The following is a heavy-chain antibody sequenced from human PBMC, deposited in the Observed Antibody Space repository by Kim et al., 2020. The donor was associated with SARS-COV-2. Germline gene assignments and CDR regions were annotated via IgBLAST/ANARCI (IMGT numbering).Heavy chain of an antibody. D-gene: IGHD3-10*01. CDR3: AKVNYFGSYFYFYY. CDR2: ISDNGVNT. CDR1: GFRFTSYG. Sequence: GGSLRLSCAASGFRFTSYGMSWVRQAPGKGLEWVSSISDNGVNTYYADSVEGRFTISKDNSRNTLYLQMNSLRADDTAVYYCAKVNYFGSYFYFYYWGQGVLVTVSS. J-gene: IGHJ4*02. V-gene: IGHV3-23*01.